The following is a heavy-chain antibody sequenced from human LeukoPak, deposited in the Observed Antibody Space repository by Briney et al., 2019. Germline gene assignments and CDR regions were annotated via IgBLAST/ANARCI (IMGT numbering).Heavy chain of an antibody. CDR3: ARGCYTTVTTYCYYYYMDV. CDR2: INQDGTEK. V-gene: IGHV3-7*01. CDR1: GFTFTTYW. D-gene: IGHD4-11*01. Sequence: PGESLRLSCAASGFTFTTYWMSWVRQAPGKGLEWVANINQDGTEKYYVDSVKGRFTISRDYAKNSLYLQMNSLRAEDTAVYYCARGCYTTVTTYCYYYYMDVWGKGTTVTISS. J-gene: IGHJ6*03.